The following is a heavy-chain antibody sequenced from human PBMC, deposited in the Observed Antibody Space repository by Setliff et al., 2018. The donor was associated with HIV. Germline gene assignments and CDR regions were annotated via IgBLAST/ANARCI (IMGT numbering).Heavy chain of an antibody. J-gene: IGHJ4*02. CDR2: IYYSGET. V-gene: IGHV4-61*08. CDR3: AKGAGFYGDYTFDH. CDR1: GGSIRSSGYF. Sequence: SETLSLTCSVSGGSIRSSGYFWSWIRQSPGRGLEWIGYIYYSGETNYNPSLKSRVTFSVDTSKNQFSLKVTSVTAADTAVYYCAKGAGFYGDYTFDHWGQGRQVTVSS. D-gene: IGHD4-17*01.